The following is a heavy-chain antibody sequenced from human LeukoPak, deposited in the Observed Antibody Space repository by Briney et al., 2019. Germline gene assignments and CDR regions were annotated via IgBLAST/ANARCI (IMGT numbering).Heavy chain of an antibody. Sequence: SETLSLTCTVSGGSISSGDYYWSWIRQPPGKGLEWIGYIYYDESTYYNLSLKSRITISVDTSKNQFSLRLRSVTAADTAVYYCADLAGETEAFHVWGQGTMVTVSS. D-gene: IGHD6-25*01. J-gene: IGHJ3*01. CDR2: IYYDEST. CDR3: ADLAGETEAFHV. CDR1: GGSISSGDYY. V-gene: IGHV4-30-4*01.